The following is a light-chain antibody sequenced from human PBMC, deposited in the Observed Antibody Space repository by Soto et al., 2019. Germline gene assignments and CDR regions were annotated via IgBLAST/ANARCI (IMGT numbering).Light chain of an antibody. V-gene: IGKV3-11*01. CDR3: PQRINWPWT. J-gene: IGKJ1*01. Sequence: EIVLTQSPVTLSLPPGERATLSCCASQSVDSYLAWYQQIPGQAPRVLIYDATNRATGIPARFRGSGAGPECTLTINSLEPEDSEVDFCPQRINWPWTFGQGTKVDIK. CDR2: DAT. CDR1: QSVDSY.